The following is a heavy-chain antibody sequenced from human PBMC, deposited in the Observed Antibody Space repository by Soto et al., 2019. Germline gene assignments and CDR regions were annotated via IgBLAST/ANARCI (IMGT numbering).Heavy chain of an antibody. J-gene: IGHJ4*02. D-gene: IGHD2-8*01. CDR2: ARNKVNSYTT. CDR3: ARLMGTVLAR. Sequence: GGSLRLSCAAYRASGFTFSDHHMDWVRQAPGEGLECVGRARNKVNSYTTAYAASVKGRFTISRDDSKNSLYLQMNSLKNGDTPVYVCARLMGTVLARWGKGTL. V-gene: IGHV3-72*01. CDR1: GFTFSDHH.